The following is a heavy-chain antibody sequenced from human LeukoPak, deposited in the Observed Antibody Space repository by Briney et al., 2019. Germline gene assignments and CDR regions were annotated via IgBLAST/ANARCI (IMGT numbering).Heavy chain of an antibody. J-gene: IGHJ5*02. V-gene: IGHV3-30*18. CDR3: AKAPAAAGRRYNWFDP. CDR2: ISYDGSNK. Sequence: GGSLRLSCAASGFTFSSYGMHWVRQAPGKGLEWVAVISYDGSNKYYADSVKGRFTISRDNSKNTLYLQMNSLRAEDTAVCYCAKAPAAAGRRYNWFDPWGQGTLVTVSS. D-gene: IGHD6-13*01. CDR1: GFTFSSYG.